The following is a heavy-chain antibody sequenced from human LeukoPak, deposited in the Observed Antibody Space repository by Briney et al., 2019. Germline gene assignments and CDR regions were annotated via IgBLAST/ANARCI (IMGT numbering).Heavy chain of an antibody. CDR1: GGSISSYY. CDR3: ARYSSGWYGDFDY. V-gene: IGHV4-4*07. J-gene: IGHJ4*02. CDR2: IYATGST. Sequence: SETLSLTCTVSGGSISSYYWSWIRLPAGRGLEWIGRIYATGSTIYNPSLKSRVTMSVDTSKNQFSLKLSSVTAADTAVYYCARYSSGWYGDFDYWGQGTLVTVSS. D-gene: IGHD6-19*01.